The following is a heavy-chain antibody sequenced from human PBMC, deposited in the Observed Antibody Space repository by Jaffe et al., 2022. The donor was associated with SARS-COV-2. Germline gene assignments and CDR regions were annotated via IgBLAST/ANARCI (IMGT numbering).Heavy chain of an antibody. D-gene: IGHD4-17*01. V-gene: IGHV3-48*03. J-gene: IGHJ4*02. CDR1: GFTFSSYE. CDR2: ISSSGSTI. CDR3: ARYYGDYVSYFDY. Sequence: EVQLVESGGGLVQPGGSLRLSCAASGFTFSSYEMNWVRQAPGKGLEWVSYISSSGSTIYYADSVKGRFTISRDNAKNSLYLQMNSLRAEDTAVYYCARYYGDYVSYFDYWGQGTLVTVSS.